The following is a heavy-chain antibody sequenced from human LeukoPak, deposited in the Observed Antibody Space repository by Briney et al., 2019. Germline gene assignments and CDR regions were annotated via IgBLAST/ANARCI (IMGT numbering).Heavy chain of an antibody. V-gene: IGHV3-7*04. CDR2: IKQDGSEK. J-gene: IGHJ3*02. CDR1: GFTFSSYW. D-gene: IGHD3-22*01. Sequence: HSRGSLRLSCAASGFTFSSYWMSWGRQAPGKALEWVANIKQDGSEKYYVDSVKGRFTISRDNAKNSLYLQMNSLRAEDTAVYYCARGDYYDSSGYLAIYAFDIWGQGTMVTVSS. CDR3: ARGDYYDSSGYLAIYAFDI.